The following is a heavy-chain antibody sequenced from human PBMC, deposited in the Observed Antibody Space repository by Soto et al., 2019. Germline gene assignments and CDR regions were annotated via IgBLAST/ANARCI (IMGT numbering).Heavy chain of an antibody. Sequence: PSETLSLTCTVSGGSISSGDYYWSWIRQPPGKGLEWIGYIYYSESTYYNPSLKSRVTISVDTSKNQFSLKLSSVTAADTAVYYCARVSFFYEYQLPTPNGMDVWGQGTTVTVSS. CDR3: ARVSFFYEYQLPTPNGMDV. J-gene: IGHJ6*02. CDR2: IYYSEST. CDR1: GGSISSGDYY. V-gene: IGHV4-30-4*01. D-gene: IGHD2-2*01.